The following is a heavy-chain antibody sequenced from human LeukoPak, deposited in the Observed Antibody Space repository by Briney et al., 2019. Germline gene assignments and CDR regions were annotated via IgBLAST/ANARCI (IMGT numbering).Heavy chain of an antibody. V-gene: IGHV3-11*04. CDR1: GFTFSDYN. D-gene: IGHD6-25*01. CDR2: ISRSGSTK. Sequence: GGSLRLSCAASGFTFSDYNMRWIRQAPGKGLEWVSSISRSGSTKYYADSVKGRFTISRDNAKNSLFLQMNSPRAEDTAVYYCAKFWRGYSSEYYFDYWGQGTLVTVSS. J-gene: IGHJ4*02. CDR3: AKFWRGYSSEYYFDY.